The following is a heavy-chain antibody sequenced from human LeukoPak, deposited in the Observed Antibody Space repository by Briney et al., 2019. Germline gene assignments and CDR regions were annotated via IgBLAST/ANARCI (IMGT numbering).Heavy chain of an antibody. CDR2: ISSCGRTI. V-gene: IGHV3-11*01. D-gene: IGHD3-10*01. J-gene: IGHJ6*02. CDR3: ARDQPLLWFGELLTYYGMDV. CDR1: GFNFSYYY. Sequence: GGSLRLSCAASGFNFSYYYMSWIRQAPGKGLEGVSYISSCGRTIYYADSVKGRFTISRDNAKNSLYLQMNSLRAEDTAVYYCARDQPLLWFGELLTYYGMDVWGQGTTVTVSS.